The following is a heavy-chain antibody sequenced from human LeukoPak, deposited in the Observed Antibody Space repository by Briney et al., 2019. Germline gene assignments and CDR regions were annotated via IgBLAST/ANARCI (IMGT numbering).Heavy chain of an antibody. CDR3: AREAGYSSGGGAFDI. Sequence: SVKVSCKASGGTFSSYAISWVRQAPGQGLEWMGGIIPIFGTANYAQKFQGRVTMTRDTSTSTVYMELSSLRSEDTAVYYCAREAGYSSGGGAFDIWGQGTMVTVSS. D-gene: IGHD6-19*01. CDR1: GGTFSSYA. CDR2: IIPIFGTA. J-gene: IGHJ3*02. V-gene: IGHV1-69*05.